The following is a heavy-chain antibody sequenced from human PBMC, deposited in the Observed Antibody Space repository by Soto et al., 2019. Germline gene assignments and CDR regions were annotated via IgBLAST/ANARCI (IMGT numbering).Heavy chain of an antibody. CDR1: GGSFSGYY. J-gene: IGHJ4*02. V-gene: IGHV4-34*01. CDR2: INHSGST. Sequence: QVQLQQWGAGLLKPSETLSLTCAVYGGSFSGYYWSWIRQPPGKGLEWIGEINHSGSTNYNPSLKRRVTISVDTSKNQFSLKLSSVTAADTAVYYCARWGGIAAAYWGQGTLVTVSS. CDR3: ARWGGIAAAY. D-gene: IGHD6-13*01.